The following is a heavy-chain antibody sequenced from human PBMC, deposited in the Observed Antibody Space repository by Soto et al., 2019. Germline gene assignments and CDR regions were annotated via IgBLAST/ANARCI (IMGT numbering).Heavy chain of an antibody. V-gene: IGHV1-69*13. Sequence: SVKVSCKASGGTFSSYRFNWVRQARGQGLEWLGGIVPIYRTADYAQKFQGRVTITADESTRTVYMELSSLKSQVTALYYCARDSGAKLSSSWGQGTLVTVSS. J-gene: IGHJ4*02. CDR3: ARDSGAKLSSS. D-gene: IGHD6-13*01. CDR1: GGTFSSYR. CDR2: IVPIYRTA.